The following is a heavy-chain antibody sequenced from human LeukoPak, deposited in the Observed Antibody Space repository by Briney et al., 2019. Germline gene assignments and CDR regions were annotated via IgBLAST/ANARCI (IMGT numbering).Heavy chain of an antibody. CDR2: ISYDADKK. CDR3: ASDPWERDDYYYYYYMDV. V-gene: IGHV3-30*04. J-gene: IGHJ6*03. CDR1: GGTFSSYA. Sequence: SCKASGGTFSSYAISWVRQAPGKGLEWVAVISYDADKKQYADSVKGRFTISRDNSKNTLYLQMNSLRAEDTAVYYCASDPWERDDYYYYYYMDVWGKGTTVTVSS. D-gene: IGHD1-1*01.